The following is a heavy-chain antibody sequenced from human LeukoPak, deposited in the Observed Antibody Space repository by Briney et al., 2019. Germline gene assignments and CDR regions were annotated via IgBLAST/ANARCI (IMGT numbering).Heavy chain of an antibody. J-gene: IGHJ4*02. CDR3: ARGSTWFGEI. CDR1: GYSIRSGYQ. Sequence: SETLSLTCTVSGYSIRSGYQWGWIRPPPGKGLEWIGSINYSGSTYYNPSLKSRVTISVDTSKNQFSLKLSSVTAADTAVYYCARGSTWFGEIWGQGTLVTVSS. CDR2: INYSGST. V-gene: IGHV4-38-2*02. D-gene: IGHD3-10*01.